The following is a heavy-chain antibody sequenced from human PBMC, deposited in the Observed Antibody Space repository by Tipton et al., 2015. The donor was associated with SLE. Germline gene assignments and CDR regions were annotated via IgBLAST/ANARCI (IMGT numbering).Heavy chain of an antibody. Sequence: TLSLTCTVSGGSISSYYWTWIRQPPGKGLEWIGYISTGGTTNYNPSLKSRVTISVDTSKNQFSLKLSSVTAADTAVYYCARLIAARLPFDYWGKGTLVTVSS. CDR3: ARLIAARLPFDY. J-gene: IGHJ4*02. CDR1: GGSISSYY. CDR2: ISTGGTT. D-gene: IGHD6-6*01. V-gene: IGHV4-4*08.